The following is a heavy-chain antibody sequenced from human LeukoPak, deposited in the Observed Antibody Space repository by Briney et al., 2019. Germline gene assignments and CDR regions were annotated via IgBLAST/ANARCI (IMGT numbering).Heavy chain of an antibody. CDR3: AARITMVRGVILNY. CDR2: ISGSGGST. V-gene: IGHV3-23*01. Sequence: GGSLRLSCAASGFTFSSCAMSWVRQAPGKGLEWVSAISGSGGSTYYADSVKGRFTISRDNSKNTLYLQMNSLRAEDTAVYYCAARITMVRGVILNYWGQGTLVTVSS. CDR1: GFTFSSCA. D-gene: IGHD3-10*01. J-gene: IGHJ4*02.